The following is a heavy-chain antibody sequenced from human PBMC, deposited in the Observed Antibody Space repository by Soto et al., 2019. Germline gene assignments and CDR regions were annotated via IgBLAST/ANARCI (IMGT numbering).Heavy chain of an antibody. CDR3: ARDNKAAGSVFDH. Sequence: GGSLRLSCAASGFTFSSYWMNWVRQAPGKGLEWVANINQDGGEQYYVDSVKGRFTISRDSAKNSLYLQMDSVRAEDTAVYYCARDNKAAGSVFDHWGQGTLVTVS. J-gene: IGHJ4*02. V-gene: IGHV3-7*05. CDR2: INQDGGEQ. CDR1: GFTFSSYW. D-gene: IGHD6-13*01.